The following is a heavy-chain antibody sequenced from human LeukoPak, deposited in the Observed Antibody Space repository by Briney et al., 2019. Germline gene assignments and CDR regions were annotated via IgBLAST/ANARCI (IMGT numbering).Heavy chain of an antibody. CDR2: IYYSGST. D-gene: IGHD5-18*01. V-gene: IGHV4-39*07. J-gene: IGHJ4*02. CDR3: ARINVQTAMIMVISWFDY. Sequence: SETLSLTCTVSGGSISSSSYYWGWIRQPPGKGLEWIGSIYYSGSTYYNPSLKSRVTISVDTSKNQFSLKLSSVTAADTAVYYCARINVQTAMIMVISWFDYWGQGTLVTVSS. CDR1: GGSISSSSYY.